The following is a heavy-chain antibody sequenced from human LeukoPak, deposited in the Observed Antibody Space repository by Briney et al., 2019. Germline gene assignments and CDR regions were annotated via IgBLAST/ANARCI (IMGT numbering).Heavy chain of an antibody. D-gene: IGHD4-23*01. V-gene: IGHV3-53*01. CDR3: ASRYGGKGWFDP. CDR2: IYSGGST. Sequence: GGSLRLSCAASGFTFSSYAMSWVRQAPGKGLEWVSVIYSGGSTYYADSVKGRFTISRDNSKNTLYLQMNSLRAEDTAVYYCASRYGGKGWFDPWGQGTLVTVSS. J-gene: IGHJ5*02. CDR1: GFTFSSYA.